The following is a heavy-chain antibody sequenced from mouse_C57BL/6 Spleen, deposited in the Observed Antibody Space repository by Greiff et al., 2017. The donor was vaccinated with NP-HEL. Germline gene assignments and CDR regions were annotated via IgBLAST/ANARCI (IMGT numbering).Heavy chain of an antibody. Sequence: VKLQESGAELVRPGTSVKMSCKASGYTFTNYWIGWAKQRPGHGLEWIGDIYPGGGYTNYNEKFKGKATLTADKSSSTAYMQFSSLTSEDSAIYYCARKGPYFDYWGQGTTLTVSS. J-gene: IGHJ2*01. CDR2: IYPGGGYT. CDR1: GYTFTNYW. CDR3: ARKGPYFDY. V-gene: IGHV1-63*01.